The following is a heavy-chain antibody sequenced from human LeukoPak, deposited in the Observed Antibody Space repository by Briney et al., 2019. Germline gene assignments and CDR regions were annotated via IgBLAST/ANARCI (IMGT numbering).Heavy chain of an antibody. CDR2: IYYSGST. CDR1: GGSISSYY. J-gene: IGHJ5*02. Sequence: PSETLSLTCTVSGGSISSYYWSWIRQPPGKGLEWIGYIYYSGSTNYNPSLKSRVTISVDTSKNQFSLKLSSVTAADTAVYYCARGGGGSSGWFDPWGQGTLVTVSS. D-gene: IGHD3-16*01. V-gene: IGHV4-59*01. CDR3: ARGGGGSSGWFDP.